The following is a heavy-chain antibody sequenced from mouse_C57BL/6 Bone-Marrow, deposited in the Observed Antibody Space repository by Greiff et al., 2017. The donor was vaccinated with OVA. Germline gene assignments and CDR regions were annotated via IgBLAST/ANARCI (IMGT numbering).Heavy chain of an antibody. Sequence: EVKLQESGAELVRPGASVKLSCTASGFNIKDDYMHWVKQRPEQGLEWIGWIDPENGDTEYASKFQGKATITADTSSNTAYLQLSSLTSEDTAVYYCTTYYYGSSPDYWGQGTTLTVSS. V-gene: IGHV14-4*01. J-gene: IGHJ2*01. CDR2: IDPENGDT. CDR1: GFNIKDDY. CDR3: TTYYYGSSPDY. D-gene: IGHD1-1*01.